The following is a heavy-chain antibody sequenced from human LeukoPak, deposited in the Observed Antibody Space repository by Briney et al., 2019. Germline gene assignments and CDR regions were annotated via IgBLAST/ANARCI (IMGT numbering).Heavy chain of an antibody. CDR2: INDDGYYT. J-gene: IGHJ4*02. Sequence: GGSLRLSCAAPGFTFSAYAMTWVRQAPGRGLEWVSGINDDGYYTYYADSVKGRFTISRDNSKDMLYLQMNSLRVDDTAVYYCAKEMKSGGWPLDYWGQGALVTVSS. D-gene: IGHD2-15*01. CDR3: AKEMKSGGWPLDY. CDR1: GFTFSAYA. V-gene: IGHV3-23*01.